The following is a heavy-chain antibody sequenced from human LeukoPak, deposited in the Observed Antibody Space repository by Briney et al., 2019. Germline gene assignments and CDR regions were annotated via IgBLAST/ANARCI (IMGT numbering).Heavy chain of an antibody. D-gene: IGHD2-2*01. CDR2: IYGSGST. CDR3: ARQTALAGYAGGLGFNY. V-gene: IGHV4-59*13. Sequence: SETLSLTCTVSGASISSWYWSWIRQPPGKGLEWIGDIYGSGSTNYNSSLKSRVTMSTDTSKNQFSLKLTSVTAADTAVYYCARQTALAGYAGGLGFNYWGQGTLVTVSS. CDR1: GASISSWY. J-gene: IGHJ4*02.